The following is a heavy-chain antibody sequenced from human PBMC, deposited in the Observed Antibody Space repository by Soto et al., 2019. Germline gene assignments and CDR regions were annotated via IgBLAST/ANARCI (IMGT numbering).Heavy chain of an antibody. D-gene: IGHD1-26*01. J-gene: IGHJ6*02. V-gene: IGHV3-23*01. Sequence: GGSLRLSCAASGFTFSSYAMSWVRQAPGKGLEWVSAISGSGGSTYYADSVKGRFTISRDNSKNTLYLQMNSLRAEDTAVHYCAKDIVGADYYYYGMDVWGQGTTVTVSS. CDR3: AKDIVGADYYYYGMDV. CDR1: GFTFSSYA. CDR2: ISGSGGST.